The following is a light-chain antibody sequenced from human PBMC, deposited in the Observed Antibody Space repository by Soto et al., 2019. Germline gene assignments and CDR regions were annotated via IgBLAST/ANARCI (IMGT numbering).Light chain of an antibody. CDR2: DAS. J-gene: IGKJ4*01. V-gene: IGKV3-20*01. CDR1: QSVRSNY. CDR3: QQYGSSPLT. Sequence: EIVLTQSPDTLSLSPGERVTLSCRASQSVRSNYLAWYQQKPGQAPRFLIYDASSRATGIPDRFSGSGSGTDFTLIISRLEPEDFAVYYCQQYGSSPLTFGGGTKVEIK.